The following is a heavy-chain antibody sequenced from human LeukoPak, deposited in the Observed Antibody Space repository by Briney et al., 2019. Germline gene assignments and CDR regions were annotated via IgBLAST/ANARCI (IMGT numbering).Heavy chain of an antibody. J-gene: IGHJ2*01. CDR1: GGSISSGGYY. CDR3: ARDLGSSRPYWYFDL. V-gene: IGHV4-31*03. Sequence: SETLSLTCTVSGGSISSGGYYWSWIRQHPGKGLEWIGYIYYSGSTYYDPSLKSRVTISVDTSKNQFSLKLSSVTAADTAVYYCARDLGSSRPYWYFDLWGRGTLVTVSS. D-gene: IGHD6-13*01. CDR2: IYYSGST.